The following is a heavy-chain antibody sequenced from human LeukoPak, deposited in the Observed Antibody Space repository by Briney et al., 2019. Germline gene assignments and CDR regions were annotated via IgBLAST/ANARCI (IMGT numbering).Heavy chain of an antibody. D-gene: IGHD3-22*01. Sequence: SETLSLTCAVYGGSFSGYYWSWIRQPPGKGLEWIGEINHSGSTNYNPSLKSRVTISVDTPKNQFSLKLSSVTAADTAVYYCARGRGSDYYDSSGYYSRVFDYWGQGTLVTVSS. CDR1: GGSFSGYY. V-gene: IGHV4-34*01. CDR2: INHSGST. CDR3: ARGRGSDYYDSSGYYSRVFDY. J-gene: IGHJ4*02.